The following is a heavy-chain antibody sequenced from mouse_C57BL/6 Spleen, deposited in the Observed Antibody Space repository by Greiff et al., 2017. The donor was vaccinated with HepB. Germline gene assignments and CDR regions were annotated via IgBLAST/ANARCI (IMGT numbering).Heavy chain of an antibody. D-gene: IGHD2-4*01. CDR3: ARKRDYDDYYAMDY. CDR1: GFSLTSYG. CDR2: IWSGGST. Sequence: VKLVESGPGLVQPSQSLSITCTVSGFSLTSYGVHWVRQSPGKGLEWLGVIWSGGSTDYNAAFISRLSISKDNSKSQVFFKMNSLQADDTAIYYCARKRDYDDYYAMDYWGQGTSVTVSS. J-gene: IGHJ4*01. V-gene: IGHV2-2*01.